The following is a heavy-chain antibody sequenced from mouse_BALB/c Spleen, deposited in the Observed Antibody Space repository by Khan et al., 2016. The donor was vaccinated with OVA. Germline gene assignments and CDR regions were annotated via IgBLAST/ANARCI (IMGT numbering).Heavy chain of an antibody. D-gene: IGHD2-4*01. CDR1: GYAFSSSW. Sequence: VQLQQSGPELVKPGASVKISCKASGYAFSSSWMNWVKQRPGQGLEWIGRIYPGDGDTNYNGKFKGKATLTADKSSSTAYMQLSSLTSVDSAVYFCARGGYYDYDVDYWGQGTTLTVSS. V-gene: IGHV1-82*01. CDR3: ARGGYYDYDVDY. CDR2: IYPGDGDT. J-gene: IGHJ2*01.